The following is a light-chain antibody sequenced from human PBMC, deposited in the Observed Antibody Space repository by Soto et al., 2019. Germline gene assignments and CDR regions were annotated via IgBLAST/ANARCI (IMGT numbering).Light chain of an antibody. CDR3: QQYGSSPTWT. V-gene: IGKV3-20*01. CDR2: GAS. Sequence: EIVLTQSPGTLSLSPGERATLSCRASQSVSSSYLAWYQQKPGQAPRLLIYGASSRATGIPDRFSGSGSGTDFPLTISRLEPQVFAVYYCQQYGSSPTWTFGQGTKVEIK. CDR1: QSVSSSY. J-gene: IGKJ1*01.